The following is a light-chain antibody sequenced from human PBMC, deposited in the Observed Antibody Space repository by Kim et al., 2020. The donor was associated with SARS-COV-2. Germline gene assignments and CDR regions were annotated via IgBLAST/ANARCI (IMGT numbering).Light chain of an antibody. J-gene: IGKJ5*01. V-gene: IGKV3-11*01. CDR3: QQRSNWPPLT. Sequence: SPGERATPSCRASQSVNTYLAWYQQKPGQAPRLLIYDASNRATGIPARFSGSGSGTDFTLTISSLEPEDFAVYYCQQRSNWPPLTFVQGTRLEIK. CDR1: QSVNTY. CDR2: DAS.